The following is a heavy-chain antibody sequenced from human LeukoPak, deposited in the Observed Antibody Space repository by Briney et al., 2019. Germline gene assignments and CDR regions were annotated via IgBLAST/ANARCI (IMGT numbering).Heavy chain of an antibody. CDR2: INSDGSST. CDR1: GFTFSSYW. J-gene: IGHJ6*02. CDR3: ASFEQQLGYYYYGMDV. D-gene: IGHD6-13*01. Sequence: GRFLRLSCAASGFTFSSYWMHWVRQAPGKGLVWVSRINSDGSSTSYADSVKGRFTISRDNAKNTLYLQMNSLRAEDTAVYYCASFEQQLGYYYYGMDVWGQGTTVTVSS. V-gene: IGHV3-74*01.